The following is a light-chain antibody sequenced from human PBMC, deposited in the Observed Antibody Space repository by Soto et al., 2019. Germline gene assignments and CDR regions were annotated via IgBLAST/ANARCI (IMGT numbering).Light chain of an antibody. V-gene: IGLV2-23*01. J-gene: IGLJ1*01. CDR1: SSDVGSYNL. Sequence: QSALTQPASLSVSPGQSITISCTGTSSDVGSYNLVSWYQQHPGKAPKLMIYEGSKRPSGVSNRFSGSKSGNTASLTISGLQAEDEADYYCCSYAGSSTPYVFGTGTKVTVL. CDR2: EGS. CDR3: CSYAGSSTPYV.